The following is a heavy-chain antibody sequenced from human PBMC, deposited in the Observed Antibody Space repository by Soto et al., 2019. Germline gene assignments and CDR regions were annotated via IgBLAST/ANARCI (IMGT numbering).Heavy chain of an antibody. CDR3: ARLSGYCSGGSCYYYGMDV. V-gene: IGHV5-10-1*01. Sequence: PGESLKISCKGSGYRFTSYWISWVRQMPGKGLEWMGRIDPSDSYTNYSPSFQGHVTISADKSISTAYLQWSSLKASDTAMYYCARLSGYCSGGSCYYYGMDVWGQGTTVTVSS. CDR1: GYRFTSYW. CDR2: IDPSDSYT. D-gene: IGHD2-15*01. J-gene: IGHJ6*02.